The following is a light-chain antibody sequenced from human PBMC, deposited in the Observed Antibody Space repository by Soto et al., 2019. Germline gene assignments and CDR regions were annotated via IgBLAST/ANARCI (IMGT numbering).Light chain of an antibody. V-gene: IGLV1-40*01. CDR3: QSYDSSLGGSV. CDR1: SSNIGAGYD. Sequence: QPVLTQPPSVSGAPGQRVTISCTGSSSNIGAGYDVHWYQQLPGTAPKLLIYGNSNRPSGVPDRFSGSKSGTSASLAITGLQGEDEADYYCQSYDSSLGGSVFGGWTKLTVL. CDR2: GNS. J-gene: IGLJ3*02.